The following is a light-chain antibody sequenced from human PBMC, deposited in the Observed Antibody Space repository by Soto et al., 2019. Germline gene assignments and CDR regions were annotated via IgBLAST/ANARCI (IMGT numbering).Light chain of an antibody. V-gene: IGKV3-20*01. CDR1: QSVSNNY. Sequence: EIVLTHSPGTLSLSRWEIATLSCRASQSVSNNYLAWYQQKPGQAPRLLIYGASNRATGIPDRFSGSGSGTDFTLTISRLEPEDFAVYYCQQYGSSGTFGQGTKVDIK. CDR2: GAS. J-gene: IGKJ1*01. CDR3: QQYGSSGT.